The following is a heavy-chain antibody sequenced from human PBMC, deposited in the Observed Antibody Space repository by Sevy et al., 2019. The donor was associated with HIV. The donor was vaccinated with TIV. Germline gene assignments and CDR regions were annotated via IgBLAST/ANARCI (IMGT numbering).Heavy chain of an antibody. V-gene: IGHV3-23*01. D-gene: IGHD3-9*01. Sequence: GGSLRLSCAASGFTFSSYAMSWVRQAPGKGLEWVSAISGSGGSTYYADSVKGRFTISRDNSKNTLYLQMNSLRAEDTAVHYCAKGHYDILTALDYWGQGTLVTVSS. J-gene: IGHJ4*02. CDR3: AKGHYDILTALDY. CDR2: ISGSGGST. CDR1: GFTFSSYA.